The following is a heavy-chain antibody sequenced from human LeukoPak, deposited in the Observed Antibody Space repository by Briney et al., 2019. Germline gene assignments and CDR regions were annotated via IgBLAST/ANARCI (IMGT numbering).Heavy chain of an antibody. V-gene: IGHV3-21*01. CDR1: GFTFSSYS. CDR3: ARVGELSLSPDY. CDR2: ISSSSSYI. D-gene: IGHD3-16*02. J-gene: IGHJ4*02. Sequence: PGGSLRLSCAASGFTFSSYSMNWVRQAPGKGLEWVSSISSSSSYIYYADSVKGRFTISRDNAKNSLYLQMNSLRAEDTAVHYCARVGELSLSPDYWGQGTLVTVSS.